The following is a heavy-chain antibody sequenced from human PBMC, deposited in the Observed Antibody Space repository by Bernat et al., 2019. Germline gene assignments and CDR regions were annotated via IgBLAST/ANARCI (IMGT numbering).Heavy chain of an antibody. CDR1: GGSFSGYY. Sequence: QVQLQQWGAGLLKPSETLSLTCAVYGGSFSGYYWSWIRRPPGKGLEWIGEINHSGSTNYNPSLKSRVTISVDTSKNQFSLKLSSVTAADTAVYYCARVYYYGSGSYYNSERREDNWFDPWGQGTLVTVSS. CDR2: INHSGST. V-gene: IGHV4-34*01. J-gene: IGHJ5*02. D-gene: IGHD3-10*01. CDR3: ARVYYYGSGSYYNSERREDNWFDP.